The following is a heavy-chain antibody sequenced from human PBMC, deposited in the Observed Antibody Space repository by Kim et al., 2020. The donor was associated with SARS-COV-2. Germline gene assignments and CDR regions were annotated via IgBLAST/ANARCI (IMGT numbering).Heavy chain of an antibody. J-gene: IGHJ3*02. V-gene: IGHV3-23*01. CDR3: AKAQSITMIVVSPAFEI. CDR1: GFRFSNFA. Sequence: GGSLRLYCVASGFRFSNFAMHWVRQAPGKGLEWGSGSSDSGGDTYYADSVKGRFTVSRDHSQSTVYLQMSSLRAEDTAVYYCAKAQSITMIVVSPAFEIWGQGTLVTVSS. CDR2: SSDSGGDT. D-gene: IGHD3-22*01.